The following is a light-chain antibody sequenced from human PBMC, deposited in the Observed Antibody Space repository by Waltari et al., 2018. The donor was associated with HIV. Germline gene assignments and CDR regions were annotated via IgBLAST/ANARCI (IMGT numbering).Light chain of an antibody. J-gene: IGLJ3*02. CDR2: EGT. CDR1: SSDVGRYKF. CDR3: CSYAGNNTLV. Sequence: QSALTPPASVSGSPGQSITISCTGTSSDVGRYKFVSWYQQHPGKAPKFMIYEGTKRPSGVSNRFSGSKSGNTASLTISGLQAEDEADYHCCSYAGNNTLVFGGGTKLTVI. V-gene: IGLV2-23*01.